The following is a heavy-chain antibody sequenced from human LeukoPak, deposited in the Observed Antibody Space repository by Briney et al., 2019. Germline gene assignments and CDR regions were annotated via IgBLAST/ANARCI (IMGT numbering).Heavy chain of an antibody. CDR2: INHSGST. J-gene: IGHJ4*02. CDR1: GGSFIGYY. Sequence: SETLSLTCAVYGGSFIGYYWSWIRQPPGKGLEWIGEINHSGSTNYNPSLKSRVTISVDTSKNQFSLKLSSVTAADTAVYYCAREEVVTAWNYWGQGTLVTVSS. CDR3: AREEVVTAWNY. D-gene: IGHD2-21*02. V-gene: IGHV4-34*01.